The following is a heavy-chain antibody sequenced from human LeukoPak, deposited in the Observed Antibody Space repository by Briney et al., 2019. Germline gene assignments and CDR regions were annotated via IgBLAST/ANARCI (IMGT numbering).Heavy chain of an antibody. CDR1: GYSVSGPYY. J-gene: IGHJ6*03. CDR2: IYDSGTT. D-gene: IGHD3-22*01. CDR3: ARHQCYDSRGSHYYSYYYMDV. V-gene: IGHV4-38-2*02. Sequence: PSETLSLTCTVSGYSVSGPYYWGWIRQPPGRGLEWIGTIYDSGTTYYNPSLKSRVTISIGTSKNQFSLNLSSVTAADTAVYYCARHQCYDSRGSHYYSYYYMDVWGKGTTVTVSS.